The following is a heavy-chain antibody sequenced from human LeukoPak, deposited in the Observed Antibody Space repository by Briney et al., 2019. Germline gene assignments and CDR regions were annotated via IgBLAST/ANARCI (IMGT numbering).Heavy chain of an antibody. J-gene: IGHJ4*02. D-gene: IGHD6-25*01. CDR2: IYAGDST. CDR1: GFTVSSNY. Sequence: GGSLRLSCAASGFTVSSNYMNWVRQAPGKGLEWVSVIYAGDSTYYADSVKGRFTISRDDSKNTAYLQMTSLRDDDTAIYYCFSGLGARGYWGQGTLVTVSS. V-gene: IGHV3-53*01. CDR3: FSGLGARGY.